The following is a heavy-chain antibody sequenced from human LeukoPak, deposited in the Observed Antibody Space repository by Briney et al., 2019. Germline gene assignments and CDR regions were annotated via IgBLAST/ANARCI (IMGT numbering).Heavy chain of an antibody. CDR2: IYYSGST. D-gene: IGHD3-10*01. CDR3: ARGPWEKLWFGELNFLDY. CDR1: GGSISSSSYY. V-gene: IGHV4-39*01. Sequence: NPSETLSLTCTVSGGSISSSSYYWGWIRQPPGKGLEWIGYIYYSGSTNYNPSLKSRVTISVDTSKNQFSLKLSSVTAADTAVYYCARGPWEKLWFGELNFLDYWGQGTLVSVSS. J-gene: IGHJ4*02.